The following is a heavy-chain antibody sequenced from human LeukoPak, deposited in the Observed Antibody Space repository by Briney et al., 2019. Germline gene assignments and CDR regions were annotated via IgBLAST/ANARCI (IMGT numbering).Heavy chain of an antibody. J-gene: IGHJ4*02. CDR3: ASGPRPFDY. CDR1: GGSISRSSYY. Sequence: SETLSLTCSVSGGSISRSSYYWGWIRQPPGKGLEWIGSIYYSGSTYYNPSLKSRVTISVDTSKNQFSLKLSSVTAADTAVYYCASGPRPFDYWGQGTLVTVSS. CDR2: IYYSGST. V-gene: IGHV4-39*01.